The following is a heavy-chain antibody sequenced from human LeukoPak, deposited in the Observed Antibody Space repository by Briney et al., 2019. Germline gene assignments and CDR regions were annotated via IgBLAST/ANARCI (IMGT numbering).Heavy chain of an antibody. J-gene: IGHJ6*03. Sequence: GGSLRLSCAASGFTFSSYAMHWVRQAPGNGLEWVAVISYDGPNKYYADSVKGRFSISRDNSKNTLYLQMNSLRAEDTAVYYCAKGGGYEAQYYYYYLDVWGKGTTVTISS. D-gene: IGHD5-12*01. CDR2: ISYDGPNK. CDR1: GFTFSSYA. CDR3: AKGGGYEAQYYYYYLDV. V-gene: IGHV3-30*18.